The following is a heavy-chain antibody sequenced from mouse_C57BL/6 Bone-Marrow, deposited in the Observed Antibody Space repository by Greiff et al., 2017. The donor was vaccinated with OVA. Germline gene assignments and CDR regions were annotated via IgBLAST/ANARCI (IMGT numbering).Heavy chain of an antibody. Sequence: VQLQQSGTVLARPGASVKMSCKTSGYTFTSYWMHWVKQRPGKGLEWIGAIYPGNSDTSYNQKFQGTAKMTAVQSASTAYMERSSLTNEDSAVYYCTRSDYGGGFAYWGQGTLVTVSA. CDR2: IYPGNSDT. CDR1: GYTFTSYW. D-gene: IGHD1-1*01. J-gene: IGHJ3*01. V-gene: IGHV1-5*01. CDR3: TRSDYGGGFAY.